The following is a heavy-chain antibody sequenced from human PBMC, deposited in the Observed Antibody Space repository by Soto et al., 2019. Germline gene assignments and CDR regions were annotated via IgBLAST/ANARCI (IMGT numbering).Heavy chain of an antibody. J-gene: IGHJ4*02. D-gene: IGHD3-22*01. V-gene: IGHV3-33*01. Sequence: QVQLVESGGGVVQPGRSLRLSCAASGFTFSSYGMHWVRQAPGKGLEWVAVIWYEGINKYYADSVKGRFTISRDNSKNTLYLQMNSLRAEDTAVYYCARDLRYYYDTSGYFQDYWGQGTLVTVSS. CDR3: ARDLRYYYDTSGYFQDY. CDR2: IWYEGINK. CDR1: GFTFSSYG.